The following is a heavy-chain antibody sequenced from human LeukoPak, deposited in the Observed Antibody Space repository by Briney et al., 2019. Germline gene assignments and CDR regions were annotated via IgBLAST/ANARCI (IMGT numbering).Heavy chain of an antibody. CDR3: ARHESYGDANWFDS. CDR2: IYYSGST. J-gene: IGHJ5*01. CDR1: GGSISSYY. D-gene: IGHD4-17*01. Sequence: SETLSLTCTVSGGSISSYYWSWIRQPPGKGLEWIGYIYYSGSTNYNPSLKSRVTISVDTSKNQFSLKLSSVTAADTAVYYCARHESYGDANWFDSWGQGTLVTVSS. V-gene: IGHV4-59*08.